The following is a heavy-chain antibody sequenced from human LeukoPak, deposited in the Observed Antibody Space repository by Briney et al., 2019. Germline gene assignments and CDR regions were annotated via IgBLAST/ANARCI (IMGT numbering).Heavy chain of an antibody. D-gene: IGHD3-22*01. CDR2: IIPIFGTA. CDR1: GYTFTSYA. CDR3: ARGLSGYPRDYYFDY. V-gene: IGHV1-69*13. J-gene: IGHJ4*02. Sequence: GASVKVSCKASGYTFTSYAMHWVRQAPGQRLEWMGGIIPIFGTANYAQKFQGRVTITADESTSTAYMELSSLRSEDTAAYYCARGLSGYPRDYYFDYWGQGTLVTVSS.